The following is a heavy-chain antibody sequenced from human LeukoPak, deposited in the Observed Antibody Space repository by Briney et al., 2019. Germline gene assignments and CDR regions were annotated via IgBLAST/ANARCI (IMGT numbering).Heavy chain of an antibody. CDR1: GGTFSSYA. CDR2: IIPIFGTA. J-gene: IGHJ6*04. Sequence: SVKASCKASGGTFSSYAISWVRQAPGQGLEWMGGIIPIFGTANYAQKFQGRVTITADKSTSTAYMELSSLRSEDTAVYYCARKSAGTPNFNYYYYGTDVWGKGTTVTVSS. D-gene: IGHD3-10*01. V-gene: IGHV1-69*06. CDR3: ARKSAGTPNFNYYYYGTDV.